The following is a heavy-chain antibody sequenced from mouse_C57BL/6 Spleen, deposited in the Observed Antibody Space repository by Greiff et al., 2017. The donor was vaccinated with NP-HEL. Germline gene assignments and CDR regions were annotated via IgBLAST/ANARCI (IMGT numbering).Heavy chain of an antibody. Sequence: QVQLQQPGAELVKPGASVKLSCKASGYTFTSYWMQWVKQRPGQGLEWIGEIDPSDSYTNYNQKVKGKATLTVDTSSSTAYMQLSSLTSEDSAVYYCARGGYSAYYYAMDYWGQGTSVTVSS. D-gene: IGHD2-3*01. CDR3: ARGGYSAYYYAMDY. CDR1: GYTFTSYW. V-gene: IGHV1-50*01. J-gene: IGHJ4*01. CDR2: IDPSDSYT.